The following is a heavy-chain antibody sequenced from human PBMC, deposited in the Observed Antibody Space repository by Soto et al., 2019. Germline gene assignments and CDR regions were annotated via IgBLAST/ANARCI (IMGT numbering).Heavy chain of an antibody. CDR2: INPNSGIT. CDR1: AYTFNSYY. CDR3: ARGPCVVVVSTTTRIGMDV. Sequence: ASVKVSCKASAYTFNSYYIHWVRQAPGQGLEWMGIINPNSGITNYAQKFQGRVTMTRDTSTSTAYMELSSLRSEDTAVYYCARGPCVVVVSTTTRIGMDVWGQGSTVTVSS. J-gene: IGHJ6*02. V-gene: IGHV1-46*02. D-gene: IGHD2-15*01.